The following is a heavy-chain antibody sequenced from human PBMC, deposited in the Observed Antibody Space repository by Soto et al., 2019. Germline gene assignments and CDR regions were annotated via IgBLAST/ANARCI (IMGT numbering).Heavy chain of an antibody. CDR1: GFTFDNYA. CDR3: AKGSRSSRPYCFDY. D-gene: IGHD6-13*01. J-gene: IGHJ4*02. Sequence: EVQLLESGGGLVQPGGSLRLSCAASGFTFDNYAMSWVRQAPGKGLEWFSAISDSGGSTYYADSVKGRFTISRDNSKNNLSLQMNSLRAEDSAVYYCAKGSRSSRPYCFDYWGQGALVTVSS. CDR2: ISDSGGST. V-gene: IGHV3-23*01.